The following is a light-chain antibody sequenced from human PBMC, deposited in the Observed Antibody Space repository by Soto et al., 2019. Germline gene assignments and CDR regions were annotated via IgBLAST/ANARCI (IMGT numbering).Light chain of an antibody. J-gene: IGLJ1*01. CDR3: QSYDSSLSGYV. CDR2: GNS. Sequence: QSVLTQPPSVSGAPGQRVPISCTGSSSNIGAGYDVHWYQQLPGTAPKLLIYGNSNRPSGVPDRFSGSKSGTSASLAITGLQAEDEADYYCQSYDSSLSGYVFGTGTKVTV. CDR1: SSNIGAGYD. V-gene: IGLV1-40*01.